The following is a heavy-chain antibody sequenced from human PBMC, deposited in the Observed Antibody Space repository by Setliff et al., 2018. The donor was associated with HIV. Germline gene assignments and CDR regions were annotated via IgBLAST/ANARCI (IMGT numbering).Heavy chain of an antibody. CDR2: ISHSGSTI. J-gene: IGHJ4*02. V-gene: IGHV3-11*01. CDR3: AKRTALTGGPFDY. CDR1: GFTFSDYY. Sequence: GGSLRLSCTASGFTFSDYYMSWIRQSPGKGPEWVSFISHSGSTIFYADSVKGRFTISRDNAKNSVFLQMNSLRAEDTALYYCAKRTALTGGPFDYWGQGTLVTVSS. D-gene: IGHD2-8*02.